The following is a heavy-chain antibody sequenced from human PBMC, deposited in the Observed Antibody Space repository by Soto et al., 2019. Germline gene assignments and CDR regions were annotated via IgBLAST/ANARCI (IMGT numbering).Heavy chain of an antibody. CDR1: GYTLAELS. Sequence: ASVKVSCKVSGYTLAELSMHWVRQAPGKGLEWMGGFNPEDGETIYSQKFQGRVSMTEDTSTDTAYMELSSLRSEDTALYYYTTGQRPIRFLEWLSRYYFDFWGQGTLVTVSS. J-gene: IGHJ4*02. CDR3: TTGQRPIRFLEWLSRYYFDF. D-gene: IGHD3-3*01. CDR2: FNPEDGET. V-gene: IGHV1-24*01.